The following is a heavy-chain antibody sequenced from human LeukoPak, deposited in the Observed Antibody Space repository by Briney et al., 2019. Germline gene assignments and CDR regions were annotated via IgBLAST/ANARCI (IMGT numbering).Heavy chain of an antibody. CDR1: GGSISSYY. CDR3: ARDRGSIAAPVLDAFDI. D-gene: IGHD6-13*01. V-gene: IGHV4-59*01. CDR2: IFHSGST. Sequence: PSETLSLTCTVSGGSISSYYWSWIRQPPGKGLEWIGYIFHSGSTNYNPSLKSRVTISVDTSKNQFSLKLSSVTAADTAVYYCARDRGSIAAPVLDAFDIWGQGIMVTVSS. J-gene: IGHJ3*02.